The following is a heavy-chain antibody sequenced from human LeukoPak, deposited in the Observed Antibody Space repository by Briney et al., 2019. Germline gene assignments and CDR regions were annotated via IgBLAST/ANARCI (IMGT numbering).Heavy chain of an antibody. D-gene: IGHD3-22*01. Sequence: GGSLRLSCAASGFTFSSYSMNWVRQAPGKGLEWVSSISSSSSYKYYADSVKGRFTISRDNAKNSLYLQMNSLRAEDTAVYYCAREMVRNYYDSSGYNAFDIWGQGTMVTVSS. CDR1: GFTFSSYS. V-gene: IGHV3-21*01. CDR3: AREMVRNYYDSSGYNAFDI. CDR2: ISSSSSYK. J-gene: IGHJ3*02.